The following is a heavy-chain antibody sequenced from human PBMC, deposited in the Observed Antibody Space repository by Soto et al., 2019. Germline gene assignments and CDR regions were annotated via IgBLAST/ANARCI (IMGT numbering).Heavy chain of an antibody. D-gene: IGHD2-8*02. J-gene: IGHJ4*02. CDR2: INNSGST. V-gene: IGHV4-34*01. Sequence: QVQLQQWGAGLLKPSETLSLTCAVYGGSFSGYYWTWIRQPQGPGLEWIGEINNSGSTNYDPPLNSPGTRSVDPSKKQFSLKLTSVTAADTAVYYVARDKITGIFDYWGQGTLVPVS. CDR3: ARDKITGIFDY. CDR1: GGSFSGYY.